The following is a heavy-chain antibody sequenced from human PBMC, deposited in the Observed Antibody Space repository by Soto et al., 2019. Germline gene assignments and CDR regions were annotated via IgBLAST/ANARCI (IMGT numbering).Heavy chain of an antibody. CDR2: IWYDGSNK. J-gene: IGHJ4*02. CDR1: GFTFSSYG. Sequence: QVPLVESGGGVVQPGRSLRLSCAASGFTFSSYGMHWVRQAPGKGLEWVAVIWYDGSNKYYADSVKGRFTISRDNSKNTLYLQINSLRAEDTAVYYCLGYCSGGSCYGRDYWGQGTLVTVSS. V-gene: IGHV3-33*01. CDR3: LGYCSGGSCYGRDY. D-gene: IGHD2-15*01.